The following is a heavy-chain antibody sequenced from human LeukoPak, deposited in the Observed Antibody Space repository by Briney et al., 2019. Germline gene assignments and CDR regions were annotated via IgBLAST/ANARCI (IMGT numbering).Heavy chain of an antibody. J-gene: IGHJ4*02. CDR1: GYTFTGYY. CDR2: INPNSGGT. V-gene: IGHV1-2*02. Sequence: ASVTVSCKASGYTFTGYYMHWVRQAPGQGLEWMGWINPNSGGTNYAQKFQGRVTMTRDTSISTAYMELSRLRSDDTAVYYCASPNIVVVPAAALDYWGQGTLVTVSS. D-gene: IGHD2-2*01. CDR3: ASPNIVVVPAAALDY.